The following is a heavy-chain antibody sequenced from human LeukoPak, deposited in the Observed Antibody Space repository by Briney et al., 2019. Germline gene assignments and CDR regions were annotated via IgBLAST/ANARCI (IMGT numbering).Heavy chain of an antibody. CDR3: AKDRKSSGYYFYYGMDV. J-gene: IGHJ6*02. D-gene: IGHD3-22*01. V-gene: IGHV3-30*18. CDR1: GFTFSSYG. Sequence: GGSLRLSCAASGFTFSSYGMHWVRQAPGKGLEWVAVISYDGSNKYYADSVKGRFTISRDNSKNTLYLQMNSLRAEDTAVYYCAKDRKSSGYYFYYGMDVWGQGTTVTVSS. CDR2: ISYDGSNK.